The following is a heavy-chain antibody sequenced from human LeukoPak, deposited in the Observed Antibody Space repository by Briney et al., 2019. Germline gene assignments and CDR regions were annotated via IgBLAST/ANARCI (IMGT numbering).Heavy chain of an antibody. Sequence: AGGSLRLSCEASGFTFSTFAMIWVRQPPGKGLEWVSSIFPSGGEIHYADSVRGRFTISRDNSKSTLYLQMNSLRAEDTAVYYCAKVRWDNSGWYYLDYWGQGTLVTVSS. CDR1: GFTFSTFA. D-gene: IGHD6-19*01. J-gene: IGHJ4*02. CDR2: IFPSGGEI. V-gene: IGHV3-23*01. CDR3: AKVRWDNSGWYYLDY.